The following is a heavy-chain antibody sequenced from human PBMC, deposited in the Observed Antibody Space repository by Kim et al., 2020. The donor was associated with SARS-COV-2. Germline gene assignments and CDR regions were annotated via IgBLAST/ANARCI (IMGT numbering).Heavy chain of an antibody. CDR3: ASGSSSTTNYGMDV. V-gene: IGHV3-74*01. D-gene: IGHD6-6*01. Sequence: ADPVKGRFTICRDNAKSTLYLQMNSLRAEDTAVYYCASGSSSTTNYGMDVWGQGTTVIVSS. J-gene: IGHJ6*02.